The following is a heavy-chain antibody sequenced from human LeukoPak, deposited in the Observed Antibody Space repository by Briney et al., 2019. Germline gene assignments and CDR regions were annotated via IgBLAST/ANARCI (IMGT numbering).Heavy chain of an antibody. CDR2: INPNSGGT. J-gene: IGHJ4*02. CDR3: AGDMIRGVILRRVLEY. CDR1: GYTVTGYH. D-gene: IGHD3-10*01. V-gene: IGHV1-2*02. Sequence: ASVKVSCKASGYTVTGYHMHWVRQAPGQGLEWMGWINPNSGGTNYAQKFQGRVTMTRDTSINTAYMELSRLRSDETAVYYCAGDMIRGVILRRVLEYWGQGTLVTVSS.